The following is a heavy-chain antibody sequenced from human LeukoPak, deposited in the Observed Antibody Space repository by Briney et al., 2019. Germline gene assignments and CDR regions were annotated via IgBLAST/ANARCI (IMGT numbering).Heavy chain of an antibody. V-gene: IGHV4-59*01. CDR3: ARDSGGSGYLWFDP. D-gene: IGHD3-3*01. CDR1: GFTFSSYS. Sequence: LRLSCAASGFTFSSYSMNWVRQAPGKGLEWIGYIYYSGSTNYNPSLKSRVSISVDASKNQFSLRLNSVTAADTAVYYCARDSGGSGYLWFDPWGQGTLVTVSS. J-gene: IGHJ5*02. CDR2: IYYSGST.